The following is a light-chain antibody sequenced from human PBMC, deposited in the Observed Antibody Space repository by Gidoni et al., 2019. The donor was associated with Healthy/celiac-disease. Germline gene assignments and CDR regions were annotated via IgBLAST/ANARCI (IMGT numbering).Light chain of an antibody. CDR2: DAS. Sequence: DIQLPQSPSSLSASVGDRVTITCPASQDISNYLNWYQQKPWKAPQLLIDDASNLDTGVPSRFSGSGSGTDFTFPISRLQPDDIATDYCHQYDNLPLTFGGGTKVEIK. CDR3: HQYDNLPLT. V-gene: IGKV1-33*01. J-gene: IGKJ4*01. CDR1: QDISNY.